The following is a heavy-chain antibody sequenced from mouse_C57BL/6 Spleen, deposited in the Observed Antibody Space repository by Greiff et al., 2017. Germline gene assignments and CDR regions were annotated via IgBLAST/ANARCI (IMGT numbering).Heavy chain of an antibody. Sequence: DVQLQESGPGLVKPSQSLSLTCSVTGYSITSGYYWNWIRQFPGNKLEWMGYISYDGSNNYNPSLKNRISITRDTSKNQFFLKLNSVTTEDTATYYCARGEQPAWFAYWGQGTLVTVSA. J-gene: IGHJ3*01. CDR3: ARGEQPAWFAY. D-gene: IGHD3-1*01. CDR1: GYSITSGYY. CDR2: ISYDGSN. V-gene: IGHV3-6*01.